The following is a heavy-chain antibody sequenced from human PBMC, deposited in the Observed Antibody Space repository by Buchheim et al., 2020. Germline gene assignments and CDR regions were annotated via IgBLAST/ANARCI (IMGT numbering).Heavy chain of an antibody. J-gene: IGHJ4*02. CDR2: IYYSGST. CDR1: GGSISSYY. CDR3: AREGEEAAAGMIDY. D-gene: IGHD6-13*01. Sequence: QVQLQESGPGLVKPSETLALTCTVSGGSISSYYWSWFRQPPGKGLEWIGYIYYSGSTNYNPSLKSRVTISVDTSKNQFSLKLSSVTAADTAVYYCAREGEEAAAGMIDYWGQGTL. V-gene: IGHV4-59*01.